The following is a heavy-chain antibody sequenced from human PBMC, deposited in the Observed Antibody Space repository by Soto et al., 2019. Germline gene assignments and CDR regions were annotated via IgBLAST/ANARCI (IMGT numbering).Heavy chain of an antibody. Sequence: EVQLVESGGGLVQPGGSLRLSCAASGFTFSSYSMNWVRQAPGKGLEWVSYISSSSSTIYYADSVKGRFTISRDNAKNSLYLQMNSLRAEDTAVYYCARAEYYDSSGYMDVWGQGTTVTVSS. CDR3: ARAEYYDSSGYMDV. CDR1: GFTFSSYS. V-gene: IGHV3-48*04. D-gene: IGHD3-22*01. J-gene: IGHJ6*02. CDR2: ISSSSSTI.